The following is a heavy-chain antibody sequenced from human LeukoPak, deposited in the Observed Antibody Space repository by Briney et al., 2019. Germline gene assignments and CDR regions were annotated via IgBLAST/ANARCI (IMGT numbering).Heavy chain of an antibody. Sequence: PGGSLRLSCAASGFTVSSNYMSWVRQAPGKGLEWVSVIYSGGSTYYADSVKGRFTISRDNSKNTLYLQMNSLRAEDTAVYYCAKATYYYDSSGYYTLYYFDYWGQGTLVTVSS. CDR3: AKATYYYDSSGYYTLYYFDY. J-gene: IGHJ4*02. D-gene: IGHD3-22*01. CDR1: GFTVSSNY. V-gene: IGHV3-53*01. CDR2: IYSGGST.